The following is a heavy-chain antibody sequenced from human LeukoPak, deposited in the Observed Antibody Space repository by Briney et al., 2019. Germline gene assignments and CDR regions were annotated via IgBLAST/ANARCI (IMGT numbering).Heavy chain of an antibody. J-gene: IGHJ6*03. CDR1: GGSISSSSYY. CDR2: IYYSGST. Sequence: SGTLSLTCAVSGGSISSSSYYWGWIRQPPGKGLEWIGSIYYSGSTYYNPSLKSRVTISVDTSKNQFSLKLSSVTAADTAVYYCARDPILPPDSNYVSYYYMDVWGKGTTVTVSS. D-gene: IGHD4-11*01. V-gene: IGHV4-39*07. CDR3: ARDPILPPDSNYVSYYYMDV.